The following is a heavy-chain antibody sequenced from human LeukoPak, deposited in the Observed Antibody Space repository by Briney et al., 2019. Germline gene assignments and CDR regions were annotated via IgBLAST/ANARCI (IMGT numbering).Heavy chain of an antibody. CDR1: GFIFSNYP. J-gene: IGHJ4*02. Sequence: GGSLRLSCAASGFIFSNYPMHWVRQAPGKGLEWVAVISADGNNEHYADSAKGRFTLSRDNAKSTAYLQMNSLRSEDTAVYYCARTGSHYDILTGYLRWGQGTLVTVSS. D-gene: IGHD3-9*01. V-gene: IGHV3-30-3*01. CDR2: ISADGNNE. CDR3: ARTGSHYDILTGYLR.